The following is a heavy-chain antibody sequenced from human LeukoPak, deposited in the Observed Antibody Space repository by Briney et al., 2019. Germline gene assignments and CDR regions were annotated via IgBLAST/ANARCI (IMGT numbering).Heavy chain of an antibody. CDR1: GFTFSSYG. CDR2: IWYDGSNK. J-gene: IGHJ4*02. CDR3: TTEVTMIVVVITDY. Sequence: GGSLRLSCAASGFTFSSYGMHWVRQAPGKGLEWVAVIWYDGSNKYYADSVKGRFTISRDNSKNTLYLQMNSLRAEDTAVYYCTTEVTMIVVVITDYWGQGTLVTVSS. V-gene: IGHV3-33*01. D-gene: IGHD3-22*01.